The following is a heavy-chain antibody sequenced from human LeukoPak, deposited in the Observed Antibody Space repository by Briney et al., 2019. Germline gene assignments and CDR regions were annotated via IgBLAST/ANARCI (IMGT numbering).Heavy chain of an antibody. Sequence: GRSLRLSCAASGFTFRSYGMYWVRQAPGKGLEWVSLISYDGSNKYYADSVKGRFTISRDNPKNTLYLQMSSLRAEDTAVYYCAKEFTDKSLDYWGQGVLVTVSS. CDR3: AKEFTDKSLDY. CDR2: ISYDGSNK. V-gene: IGHV3-30*18. J-gene: IGHJ4*02. CDR1: GFTFRSYG.